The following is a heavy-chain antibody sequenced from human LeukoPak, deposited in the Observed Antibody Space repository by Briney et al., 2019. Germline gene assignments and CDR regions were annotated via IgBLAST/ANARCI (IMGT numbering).Heavy chain of an antibody. D-gene: IGHD5-12*01. Sequence: QPGRSLRLSCAASGFTFSGYGMLWVRQAPGKGLDWVALISYDGSNTYYADSVKGRFTISRDISNNTLYLQMNSLRPEDTAVYYCAKGDSYGGYMGHDYWGRGTLVTVSS. V-gene: IGHV3-30*18. CDR3: AKGDSYGGYMGHDY. J-gene: IGHJ4*02. CDR2: ISYDGSNT. CDR1: GFTFSGYG.